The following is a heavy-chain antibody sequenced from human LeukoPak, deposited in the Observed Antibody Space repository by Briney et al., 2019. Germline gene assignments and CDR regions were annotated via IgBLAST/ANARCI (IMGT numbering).Heavy chain of an antibody. V-gene: IGHV4-39*01. CDR3: ARVNTQGVPSP. CDR2: IYYSGTT. CDR1: GDSISSRDYY. J-gene: IGHJ5*02. Sequence: SETLSLTCTVSGDSISSRDYYWGWIRQPPGKGLEWIASIYYSGTTHYNPSHQSRVTMSVDTSKNQFSPKLSSVTAADTAVYYCARVNTQGVPSPWGQGILVTVSS. D-gene: IGHD2-15*01.